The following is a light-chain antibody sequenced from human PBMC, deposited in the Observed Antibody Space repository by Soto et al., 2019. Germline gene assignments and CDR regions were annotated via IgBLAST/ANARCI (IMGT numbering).Light chain of an antibody. Sequence: EIVLTQSPGALSLSPGDRATLSCRTSQSVNSRYLAWYQQRPGQAPRLLIYAATSRATGIPDRFSGSGSGTEFTLTISSLQSEDFAVYWCQQYYNWPLEYTFGQGTKLEI. J-gene: IGKJ2*01. V-gene: IGKV3-20*01. CDR2: AAT. CDR1: QSVNSRY. CDR3: QQYYNWPLEYT.